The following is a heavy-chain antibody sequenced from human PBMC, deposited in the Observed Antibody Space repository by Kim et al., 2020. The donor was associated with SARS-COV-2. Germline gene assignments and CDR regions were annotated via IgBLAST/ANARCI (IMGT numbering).Heavy chain of an antibody. V-gene: IGHV4-39*01. D-gene: IGHD6-19*01. Sequence: SETLSLTCTVSGGSISSSSYYWGWIRQPPGKGLEWIGSIYYSGSTYYNPSLRSRVTISVDTSKNQFSLKLSTVTAADTAVYYCARHLQWLDDALDIWGQGKMVTVAS. CDR2: IYYSGST. CDR3: ARHLQWLDDALDI. J-gene: IGHJ3*02. CDR1: GGSISSSSYY.